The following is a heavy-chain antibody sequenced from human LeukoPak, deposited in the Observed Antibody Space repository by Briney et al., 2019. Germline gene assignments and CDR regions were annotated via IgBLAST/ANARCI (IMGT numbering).Heavy chain of an antibody. J-gene: IGHJ4*02. D-gene: IGHD3-22*01. V-gene: IGHV4-39*07. CDR1: GGSISSSSYY. CDR3: ARSYYYDSSGLFDY. CDR2: IYYSGST. Sequence: NPSETLSLTCTVSGGSISSSSYYWGWIRQPPGKGLEWIGSIYYSGSTYYNPSLKSRVTISVDTSKNQFSLKLSSVTAADTAVYYCARSYYYDSSGLFDYWGQGTLVTVSS.